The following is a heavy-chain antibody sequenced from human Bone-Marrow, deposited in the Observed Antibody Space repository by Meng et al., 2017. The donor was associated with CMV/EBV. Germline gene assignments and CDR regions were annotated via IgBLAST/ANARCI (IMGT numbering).Heavy chain of an antibody. CDR1: GYTFTSYD. J-gene: IGHJ6*02. Sequence: ASVKVSCKASGYTFTSYDINWVRQATGQGLEWMGWMNPNSGNTGYAQKFQGRVTMTRNTSISTAYMELSSLRSEDTAVYYCARAGVAVAGNYYYGMDVWGQGTTATVSS. CDR3: ARAGVAVAGNYYYGMDV. V-gene: IGHV1-8*01. CDR2: MNPNSGNT. D-gene: IGHD6-19*01.